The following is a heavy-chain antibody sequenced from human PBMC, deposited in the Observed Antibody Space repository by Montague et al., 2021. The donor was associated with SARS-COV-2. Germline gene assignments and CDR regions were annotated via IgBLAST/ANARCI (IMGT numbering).Heavy chain of an antibody. J-gene: IGHJ4*02. CDR1: GVSISSGSYY. Sequence: SETLSLTCSVSGVSISSGSYYWSWVQQPPGKGLEWIGYVYHTGSINYNPSLKSRVTLSIDTSKNQFSLNLTSVTAADTAVYYCVREKYYFDDSGSKWGQGTLVTV. V-gene: IGHV4-61*01. CDR3: VREKYYFDDSGSK. CDR2: VYHTGSI. D-gene: IGHD3-22*01.